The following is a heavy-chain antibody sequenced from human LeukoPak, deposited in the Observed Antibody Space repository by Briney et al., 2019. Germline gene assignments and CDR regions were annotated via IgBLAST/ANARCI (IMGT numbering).Heavy chain of an antibody. J-gene: IGHJ4*02. CDR3: ARPQWYIDF. CDR2: IRSDGSNK. CDR1: GFTFSSYG. Sequence: GGSLRLSCAASGFTFSSYGMHWVRQAPGKGLEWVAFIRSDGSNKYYADSVKGRFTISRDNSKLYLQMNSLRAEDTAVYYCARPQWYIDFWGRGTLVTVSS. V-gene: IGHV3-30*02. D-gene: IGHD2-8*02.